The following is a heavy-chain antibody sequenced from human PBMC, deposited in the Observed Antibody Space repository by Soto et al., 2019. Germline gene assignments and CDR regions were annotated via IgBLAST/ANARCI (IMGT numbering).Heavy chain of an antibody. V-gene: IGHV3-23*01. Sequence: PGGSLRLSCAASGFTFSSYAMSWVRQAPGKGLEWVSAISGSGGSTYYADSVKGRFTISRDDSKNTLSLEMNSLRVEDTAVYYCARIQYDNSGTIFDYWGQGTLVTVSS. CDR1: GFTFSSYA. CDR3: ARIQYDNSGTIFDY. CDR2: ISGSGGST. J-gene: IGHJ4*02. D-gene: IGHD3-22*01.